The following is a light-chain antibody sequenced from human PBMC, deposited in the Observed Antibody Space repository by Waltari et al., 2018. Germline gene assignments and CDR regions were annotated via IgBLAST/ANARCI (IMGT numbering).Light chain of an antibody. CDR3: SSYTGSSTLVI. CDR2: GVS. Sequence: ISCTGSSSDVGTYDYVSWYQHHPGKAPKLIIYGVSNRPSGVSNRFSGSKSGNTASLTISGVQAEDEADYYCSSYTGSSTLVIFGGGTKLTVL. CDR1: SSDVGTYDY. V-gene: IGLV2-14*01. J-gene: IGLJ2*01.